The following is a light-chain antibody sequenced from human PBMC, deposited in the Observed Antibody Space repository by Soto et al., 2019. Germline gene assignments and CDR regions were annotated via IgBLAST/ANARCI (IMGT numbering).Light chain of an antibody. CDR1: SSDVGGYNY. J-gene: IGLJ1*01. V-gene: IGLV2-14*01. CDR3: SSYTSSSTLSYV. Sequence: QSVLTQPASVSGSPGQSITISCTGTSSDVGGYNYVSWYQQHPGKAPKLMIYDVSNRPSGVSNRFSGSKSGNTASLTISGLQAEDEADYYCSSYTSSSTLSYVFGTGTEVTVL. CDR2: DVS.